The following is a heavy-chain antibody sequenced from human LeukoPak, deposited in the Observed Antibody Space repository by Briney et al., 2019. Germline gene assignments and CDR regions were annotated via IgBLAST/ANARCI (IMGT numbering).Heavy chain of an antibody. V-gene: IGHV6-1*01. Sequence: SQTLSLTCAIPGDSVSSNSAAWNWIRQSSSRGLEWLGRTYYRSKWYYDYAVSVKGRISINPDTSKNQFSLQLNSVSPVDTAVYYCARGYDILTGYDNFYYYGMDVWGKGTTVTVSS. CDR3: ARGYDILTGYDNFYYYGMDV. CDR2: TYYRSKWYY. J-gene: IGHJ6*04. D-gene: IGHD3-9*01. CDR1: GDSVSSNSAA.